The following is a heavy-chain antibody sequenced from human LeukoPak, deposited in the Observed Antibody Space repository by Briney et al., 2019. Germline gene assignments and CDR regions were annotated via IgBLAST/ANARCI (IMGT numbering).Heavy chain of an antibody. CDR3: ARDLILTGYYRGNWFDP. Sequence: GASVKVSCKASGYTFTSYGINWVRQAPGQGLEWMGWISAYNGDTNYAQKLQGRVTMTTDTSTSTAYMELRSLRSDDTAVYYCARDLILTGYYRGNWFDPWGQGTLVTVSS. J-gene: IGHJ5*02. V-gene: IGHV1-18*01. D-gene: IGHD3-9*01. CDR1: GYTFTSYG. CDR2: ISAYNGDT.